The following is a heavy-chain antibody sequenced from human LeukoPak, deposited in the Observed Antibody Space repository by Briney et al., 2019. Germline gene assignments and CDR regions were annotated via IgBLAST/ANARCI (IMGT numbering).Heavy chain of an antibody. V-gene: IGHV3-23*01. D-gene: IGHD2/OR15-2a*01. CDR3: ATRPASETFYAVFDY. J-gene: IGHJ4*02. Sequence: ESGGSLRLSCAASGITFSNHAMSWLRQAPGKGLEWVSGLTGSGGTTYHAESVKGRFTISRDNSKSTLYLEMNSLRAEDTAVYFCATRPASETFYAVFDYWGQGTLVTVSS. CDR1: GITFSNHA. CDR2: LTGSGGTT.